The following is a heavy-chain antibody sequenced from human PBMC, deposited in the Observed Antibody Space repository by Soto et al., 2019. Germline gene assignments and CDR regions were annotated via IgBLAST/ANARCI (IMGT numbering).Heavy chain of an antibody. CDR3: ARAGYYDSSGSPPSDAFDI. D-gene: IGHD3-22*01. Sequence: EVQLVESGGGLVQPGGSLRLSCAAPGFTFSSYWMHWVRQAPGQGLVWVSRINSDGSSTSYADSVKGRFTISRDNAKNTQYRQMNSLRAEDTAVYYCARAGYYDSSGSPPSDAFDIWGQGTMVTVSS. J-gene: IGHJ3*02. CDR1: GFTFSSYW. V-gene: IGHV3-74*01. CDR2: INSDGSST.